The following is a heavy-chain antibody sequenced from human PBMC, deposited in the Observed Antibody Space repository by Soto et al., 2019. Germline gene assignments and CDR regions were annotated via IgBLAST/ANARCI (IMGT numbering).Heavy chain of an antibody. CDR3: ARLWRGYYDY. D-gene: IGHD3-3*01. CDR1: GDSISRSSYY. V-gene: IGHV4-39*01. CDR2: IYYSGST. J-gene: IGHJ4*02. Sequence: SETLSLTCSVSGDSISRSSYYWGWIRQPPGKGLEWIGSIYYSGSTYYNPSLKSRVTISVDTSKNQFSLKLSSVTAADTAVYYCARLWRGYYDYCGQGTLVPGSS.